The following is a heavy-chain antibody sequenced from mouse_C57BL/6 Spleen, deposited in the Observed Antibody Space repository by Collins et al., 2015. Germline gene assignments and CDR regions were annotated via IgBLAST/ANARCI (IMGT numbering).Heavy chain of an antibody. D-gene: IGHD1-1*01. Sequence: QVQLQQPGAELVKPGASVKLSCKASGYTFTSYWMQWVKQRPGQGLEWIGEIDPSDSYTNYNQKFKGKATLTVDTSSSTAYMQLSSLTSEDSAVYYCAKIYGSSLWYSDVWGTGTTVTVSS. J-gene: IGHJ1*03. CDR2: IDPSDSYT. CDR3: AKIYGSSLWYSDV. CDR1: GYTFTSYW. V-gene: IGHV1-50*01.